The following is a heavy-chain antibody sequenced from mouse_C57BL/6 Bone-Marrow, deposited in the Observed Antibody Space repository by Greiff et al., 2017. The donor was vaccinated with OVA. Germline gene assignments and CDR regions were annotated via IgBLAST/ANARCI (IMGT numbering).Heavy chain of an antibody. CDR1: GYTFTSYW. D-gene: IGHD2-2*01. CDR2: IDPSDSYT. V-gene: IGHV1-69*01. CDR3: AYGYDYAMDY. J-gene: IGHJ4*01. Sequence: VQLQQSGAELVMPGASVKLSCKASGYTFTSYWMHWVKQRPGQGLEWIGEIDPSDSYTNYNQKFKGKSTLTVDKSSSTAYMQLSSLTSEDSAVYYCAYGYDYAMDYWGQGTSVTVSS.